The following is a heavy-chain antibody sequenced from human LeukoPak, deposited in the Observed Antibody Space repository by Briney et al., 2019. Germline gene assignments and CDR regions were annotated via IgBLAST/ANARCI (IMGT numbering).Heavy chain of an antibody. J-gene: IGHJ4*02. V-gene: IGHV3-66*01. CDR1: GFSFSTYA. Sequence: PGGSLRLSCAASGFSFSTYAMSWVRQAPGKGLEWVSVIYSSGTTYYADSVKGRFTNSRDTSKNTLYLEMNSLRAEDTAVYYCARDGGGYTYGGFFDYWGQGTLVTVSS. D-gene: IGHD5-18*01. CDR3: ARDGGGYTYGGFFDY. CDR2: IYSSGTT.